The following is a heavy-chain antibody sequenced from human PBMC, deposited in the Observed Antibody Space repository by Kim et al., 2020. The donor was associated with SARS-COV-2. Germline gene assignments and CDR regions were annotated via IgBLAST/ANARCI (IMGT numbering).Heavy chain of an antibody. CDR3: ARQAFMDV. V-gene: IGHV5-51*01. CDR2: DSNT. J-gene: IGHJ6*02. Sequence: DSNTRYIPSFQGQVTISVDKSINTAYLQWSSLKASDTAMYYCARQAFMDVWGQGTTVTVSS.